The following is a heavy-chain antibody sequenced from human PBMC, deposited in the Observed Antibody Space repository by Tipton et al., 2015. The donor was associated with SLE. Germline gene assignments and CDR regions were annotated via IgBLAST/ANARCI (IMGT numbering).Heavy chain of an antibody. CDR1: GGSISSYY. V-gene: IGHV4-4*07. Sequence: TLSLTCTVSGGSISSYYWSWIRQPAGKGLEWIGRVYTSGSTNYNPPLKSRVTTSVDTSKNQFSLKLSSVTAADTAVYYFARETANCSGGSCSDYWGQGTLVTVSS. D-gene: IGHD2-15*01. J-gene: IGHJ4*02. CDR2: VYTSGST. CDR3: ARETANCSGGSCSDY.